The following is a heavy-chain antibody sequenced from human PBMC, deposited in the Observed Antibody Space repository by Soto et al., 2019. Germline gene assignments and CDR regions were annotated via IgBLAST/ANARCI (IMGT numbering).Heavy chain of an antibody. Sequence: SETLSLTCTVSGGSISSGGYYWSWIRQHPGKGLEWIGYIYYSGSTYYNPSLKSRVTISEDTSKNQFSLKLTSVAAADTAMYYCASFGVASMNWFDPWGQGTLVTVSS. CDR3: ASFGVASMNWFDP. CDR2: IYYSGST. J-gene: IGHJ5*02. D-gene: IGHD3-3*01. CDR1: GGSISSGGYY. V-gene: IGHV4-30-4*08.